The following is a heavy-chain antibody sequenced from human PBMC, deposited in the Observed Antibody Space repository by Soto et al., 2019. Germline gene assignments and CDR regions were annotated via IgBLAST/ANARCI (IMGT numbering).Heavy chain of an antibody. D-gene: IGHD3-10*01. CDR2: TSRSGGST. J-gene: IGHJ4*02. Sequence: EVQLLESGGGLVQPGGSLRLSCAASGFTFSSYAMSWVRQAPGKGLEWVSTTSRSGGSTYYADSVKGRFTISRDNSKNTFYLKMNSLRAEDMAVYYCAKDGGYGSGSYYSDDWGQGTLVTVSS. CDR3: AKDGGYGSGSYYSDD. CDR1: GFTFSSYA. V-gene: IGHV3-23*01.